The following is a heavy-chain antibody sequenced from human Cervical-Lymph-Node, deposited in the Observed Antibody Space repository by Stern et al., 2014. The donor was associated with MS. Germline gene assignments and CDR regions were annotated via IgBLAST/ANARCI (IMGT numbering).Heavy chain of an antibody. CDR3: ARGFSSSWYGGRWFAP. CDR1: GGSISSYY. J-gene: IGHJ5*02. D-gene: IGHD6-13*01. Sequence: QVQLVESGPGLVKPSETLSLTCTVSGGSISSYYWSWIRQPPGKGLDWIGYIYHSGGTNYHPSLARRVTLSLDTSQNQVSLTLPSVTAADTAVYYCARGFSSSWYGGRWFAPWGQGTLVTVSA. CDR2: IYHSGGT. V-gene: IGHV4-59*08.